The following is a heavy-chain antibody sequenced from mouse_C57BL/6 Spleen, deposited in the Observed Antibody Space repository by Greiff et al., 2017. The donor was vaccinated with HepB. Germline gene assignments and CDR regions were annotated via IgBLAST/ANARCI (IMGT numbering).Heavy chain of an antibody. CDR2: IRSKSSNYAT. CDR3: VRDGRGNYFAWFAY. Sequence: EVHLVESGGGLVQPKGSLKLSCAASGFTFNTYAMHWVRQAPGKGLEWVARIRSKSSNYATYYADSVKDRFTISRDDSQSMLYLQMNNLKTEDTAMYYCVRDGRGNYFAWFAYWGQGTLVTVSA. J-gene: IGHJ3*01. D-gene: IGHD2-1*01. CDR1: GFTFNTYA. V-gene: IGHV10-3*01.